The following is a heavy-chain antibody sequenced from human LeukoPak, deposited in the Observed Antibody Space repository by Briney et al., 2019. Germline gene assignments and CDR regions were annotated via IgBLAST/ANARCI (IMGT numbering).Heavy chain of an antibody. CDR2: INGDGSAK. Sequence: GGSLRLSCAASGFTFSTYWMSWVRQAPGKGLEWVANINGDGSAKYYVDSVKGRFTISRDNAKNSLFLQMNSLRAEDTAVYYCARDVYDSGRGAFDILGQGTMVTVSS. J-gene: IGHJ3*02. V-gene: IGHV3-7*01. CDR1: GFTFSTYW. CDR3: ARDVYDSGRGAFDI. D-gene: IGHD3-10*01.